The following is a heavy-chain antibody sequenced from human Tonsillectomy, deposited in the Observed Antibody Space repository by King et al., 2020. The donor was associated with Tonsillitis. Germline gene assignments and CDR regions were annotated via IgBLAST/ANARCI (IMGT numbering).Heavy chain of an antibody. V-gene: IGHV3-7*01. J-gene: IGHJ6*02. Sequence: VQLVESGGGLVQPGGSLRLSCAASGFSFSSYCMSWVRQAPGKGLEWVANIKQDGSEKYYVDSVKGRFTISRDNAKNSMYLPMNSLRAEDTAVFYCVRDGGLIPESSSYYGMDVCGQGTAVTVSS. CDR2: IKQDGSEK. CDR1: GFSFSSYC. D-gene: IGHD3-16*01. CDR3: VRDGGLIPESSSYYGMDV.